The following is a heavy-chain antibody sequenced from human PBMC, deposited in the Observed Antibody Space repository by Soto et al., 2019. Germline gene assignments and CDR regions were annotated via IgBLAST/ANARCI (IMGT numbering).Heavy chain of an antibody. J-gene: IGHJ5*02. CDR3: AKDLAECLSKGGDWFDP. Sequence: EVQLLESGGGLVQPGGSLRLSCAASGFTFSSYAMSWVRQAPGKGLEWVSAISGSGGSTYYADSVKGRFTISRDNAKKTLYLQMNSLRAKDTAVYYCAKDLAECLSKGGDWFDPWGQGTLVTVSS. CDR2: ISGSGGST. CDR1: GFTFSSYA. V-gene: IGHV3-23*01. D-gene: IGHD3-3*01.